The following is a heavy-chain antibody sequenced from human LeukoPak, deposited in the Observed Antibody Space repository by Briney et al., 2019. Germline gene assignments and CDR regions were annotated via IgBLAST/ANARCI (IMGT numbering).Heavy chain of an antibody. CDR1: GYTFTGYY. CDR3: ARDSKRLKLGWQQLVHGHYYYYGMDV. V-gene: IGHV1-2*04. CDR2: INPNSGGT. Sequence: GASVKVSCKASGYTFTGYYMHWVRQAPGQGLEWMVWINPNSGGTNYAQKFQGWVTMTRDTSISTAYMELSRLRSDDTAVYYCARDSKRLKLGWQQLVHGHYYYYGMDVWGKGTTVTVSS. J-gene: IGHJ6*04. D-gene: IGHD6-13*01.